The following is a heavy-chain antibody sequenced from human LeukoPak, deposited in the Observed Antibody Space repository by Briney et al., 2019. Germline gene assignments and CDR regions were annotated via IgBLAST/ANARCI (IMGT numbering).Heavy chain of an antibody. CDR1: GVSFSGYY. V-gene: IGHV4-34*01. CDR3: ARAQSNMYGDYGRLFDY. D-gene: IGHD4-17*01. Sequence: SETLSLTCAVYGVSFSGYYWSWIRQPPGKGLEWIGEINHSGSTNYNPSLKSRVAISVDTSKNQVSLRVSSVTAADTAVYYCARAQSNMYGDYGRLFDYWGQGTLVTVSS. CDR2: INHSGST. J-gene: IGHJ4*02.